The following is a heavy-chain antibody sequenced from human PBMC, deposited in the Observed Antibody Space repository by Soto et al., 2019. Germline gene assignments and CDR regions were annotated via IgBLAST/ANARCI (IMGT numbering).Heavy chain of an antibody. CDR3: ARVKHYYYNSGYYQPFYY. CDR1: GFTFSSYW. V-gene: IGHV3-74*01. J-gene: IGHJ4*02. D-gene: IGHD3-22*01. Sequence: GGSLRLSCAASGFTFSSYWMHWVRQAPGKGLVWVSRINSDGSSTSYADSVKGRFTISRDNAKNTLYLQMNSLRAEDTAVYYCARVKHYYYNSGYYQPFYYRAQRTLVTVS. CDR2: INSDGSST.